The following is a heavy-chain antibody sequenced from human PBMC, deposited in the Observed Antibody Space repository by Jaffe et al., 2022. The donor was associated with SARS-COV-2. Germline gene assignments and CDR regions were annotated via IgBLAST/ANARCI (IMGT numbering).Heavy chain of an antibody. CDR1: GFTFSSYS. D-gene: IGHD2-15*01. CDR3: ARDKGCSGGSCYFDY. CDR2: ISSSSSYI. V-gene: IGHV3-21*01. J-gene: IGHJ4*02. Sequence: EVQLVESGGGLVKPGGSLRLSCAASGFTFSSYSMNWVRQAPGKGLEWVSSISSSSSYIYYADSVKGRFTISRDNAKNSLYLQMNSLRAEDTAVYYCARDKGCSGGSCYFDYWGQGTLVTVSS.